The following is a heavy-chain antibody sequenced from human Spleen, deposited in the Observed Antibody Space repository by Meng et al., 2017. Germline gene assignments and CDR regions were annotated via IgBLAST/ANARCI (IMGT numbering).Heavy chain of an antibody. J-gene: IGHJ4*02. Sequence: SETLSLTCAVSGSSIRSYYWSWIRQPAGKGLEWIGRIHTSGYTNYNPSLQSRVTLSVDTSKNQFSLNLISVTAADTAVYYCAREGGGAVAGTNDYCGQGTLVTVSS. CDR3: AREGGGAVAGTNDY. CDR2: IHTSGYT. V-gene: IGHV4-4*07. CDR1: GSSIRSYY. D-gene: IGHD6-19*01.